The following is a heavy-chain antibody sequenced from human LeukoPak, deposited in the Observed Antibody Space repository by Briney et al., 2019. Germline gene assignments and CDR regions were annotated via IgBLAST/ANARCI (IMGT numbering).Heavy chain of an antibody. CDR1: GFTFSSYW. V-gene: IGHV3-7*03. Sequence: GGSLRLSCAASGFTFSSYWMSWVRQAPGKGLEWVANIKHDGSEKYYVDSVKGRFTISRDNANNSLYLQMNSLRVEDTAVYYCARRVAFGEYFEYWGQGTLVTVSS. J-gene: IGHJ4*02. D-gene: IGHD3-10*01. CDR3: ARRVAFGEYFEY. CDR2: IKHDGSEK.